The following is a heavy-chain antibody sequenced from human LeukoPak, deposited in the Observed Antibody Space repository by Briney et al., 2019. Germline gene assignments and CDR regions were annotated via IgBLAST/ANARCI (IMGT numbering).Heavy chain of an antibody. Sequence: SETLSLTCAVSVGSISLSNGWGWVGQPPGKGLGWSGEIYHSGRTIYNPSLKSRVPISVDMSKNQFSLKLSSVTAADTAVYHCARVKTTMGLTVYDAFDIWGQGTMVTVSS. CDR3: ARVKTTMGLTVYDAFDI. V-gene: IGHV4-4*02. CDR2: IYHSGRT. D-gene: IGHD5-18*01. J-gene: IGHJ3*02. CDR1: VGSISLSNG.